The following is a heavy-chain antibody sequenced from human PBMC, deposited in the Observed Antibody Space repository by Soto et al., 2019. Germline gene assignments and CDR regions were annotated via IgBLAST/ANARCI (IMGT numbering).Heavy chain of an antibody. V-gene: IGHV2-26*01. CDR3: GRILRNNHHPPDY. CDR2: IFSNDEK. Sequence: GPTLVNPTETLTLTCTVSGISLSNARTGVSWIRQPPGKALEWLAHIFSNDEKSYRTSLKSRLTISKDTSKSQVVLTMTNVDPVDTATYYCGRILRNNHHPPDYWGQGILVTVSS. J-gene: IGHJ4*02. CDR1: GISLSNARTG.